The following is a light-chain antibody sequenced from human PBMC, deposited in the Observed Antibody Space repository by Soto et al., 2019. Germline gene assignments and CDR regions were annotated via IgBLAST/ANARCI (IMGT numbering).Light chain of an antibody. J-gene: IGKJ1*01. CDR3: QQYGRSSWT. V-gene: IGKV3-20*01. CDR2: GAS. CDR1: QSVSSSY. Sequence: EIVVTQSAGTLSLSPGERATLSCRASQSVSSSYLAWYQQKPGQAPRLLISGASRRATGIPDRFSGSGSGTDFTLTISRLEPEDFAVYYCQQYGRSSWTFGQGNKVEIQ.